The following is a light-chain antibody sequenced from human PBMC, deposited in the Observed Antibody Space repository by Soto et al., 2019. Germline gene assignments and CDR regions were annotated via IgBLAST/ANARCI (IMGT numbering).Light chain of an antibody. V-gene: IGKV1-5*03. CDR1: QTISSW. J-gene: IGKJ1*01. CDR2: KAS. CDR3: QHYNSYSEA. Sequence: DIQMTQSPSTLSGSVGDRVTITCRASQTISSWLAWYQQKPGKAPKLLIYKASTLKSGVPSRFSGSGSGTEFTLTISSLQPDDFAPSYCQHYNSYSEAIGQGTKVDIK.